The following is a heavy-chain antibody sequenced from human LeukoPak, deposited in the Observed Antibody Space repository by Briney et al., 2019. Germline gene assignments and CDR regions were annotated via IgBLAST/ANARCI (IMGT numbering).Heavy chain of an antibody. J-gene: IGHJ4*02. V-gene: IGHV3-23*01. CDR3: ANWGKRSWYVAY. CDR2: ISGSGGST. CDR1: GFTFSSHA. D-gene: IGHD6-13*01. Sequence: GGSLRLSCAASGFTFSSHAMSWVRQAPGKGLEWVSAISGSGGSTYYADSVKGRFTISRDNSKNTLYLQMNSLRAEDTAVYYCANWGKRSWYVAYWGQGTLVTVSS.